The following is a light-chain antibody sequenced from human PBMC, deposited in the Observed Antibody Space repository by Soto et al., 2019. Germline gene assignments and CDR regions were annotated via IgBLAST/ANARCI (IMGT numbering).Light chain of an antibody. Sequence: DIQLTQSPSSLSASVGDKVTITCRASQSIRSYLNWVQQKPGKAPKLLIYDASSLQTGVPSRFSGSGSGTNFSPANSGLQPGDFGTYDCQQSYNTPSWTFGQGTKVDIK. CDR1: QSIRSY. V-gene: IGKV1-39*01. J-gene: IGKJ1*01. CDR3: QQSYNTPSWT. CDR2: DAS.